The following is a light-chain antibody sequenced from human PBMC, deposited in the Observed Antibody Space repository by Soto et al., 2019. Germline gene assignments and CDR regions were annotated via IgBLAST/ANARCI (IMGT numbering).Light chain of an antibody. CDR1: SSDVGGYNY. J-gene: IGLJ2*01. CDR2: DVN. V-gene: IGLV2-8*01. CDR3: SSYAGSNGVV. Sequence: QSALTQPPSASGSPGQSVTISCTGTSSDVGGYNYVSWYQQHPGKAPKLMIYDVNKRPPGVPDRFSGSKSGNTASLTVSGLQGEDEADYYCSSYAGSNGVVFGGGTKLTVL.